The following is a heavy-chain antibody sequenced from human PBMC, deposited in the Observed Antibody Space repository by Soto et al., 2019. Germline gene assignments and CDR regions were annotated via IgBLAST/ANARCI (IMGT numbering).Heavy chain of an antibody. CDR1: GYTFTGYY. CDR2: INPNSGGT. D-gene: IGHD3-22*01. CDR3: ARSFNYYDSSGYSSHDAFDI. V-gene: IGHV1-2*02. Sequence: GASVKVSCKASGYTFTGYYMHWVRQAPGQGLEWMGWINPNSGGTNYAQKFQGRVTMTRDTSISTAYMELSRLRSDDTAVYYCARSFNYYDSSGYSSHDAFDIWGQGTMVTVSS. J-gene: IGHJ3*02.